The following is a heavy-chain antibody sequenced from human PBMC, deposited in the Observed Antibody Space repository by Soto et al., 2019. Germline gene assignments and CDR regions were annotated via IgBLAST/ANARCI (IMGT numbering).Heavy chain of an antibody. J-gene: IGHJ6*02. CDR1: GGSIGSNNW. CDR2: IYHDGST. Sequence: QVQLQESGPGLVKPSGTLSLTCVVSGGSIGSNNWWSWVRQPPGKGLEWIGQIYHDGSTNYNPSPKSRVTTSVDKSKNQFSLNLSSVTAADTAVYYCAKETPNMGMDVWGQGTTVTVSS. V-gene: IGHV4-4*02. CDR3: AKETPNMGMDV.